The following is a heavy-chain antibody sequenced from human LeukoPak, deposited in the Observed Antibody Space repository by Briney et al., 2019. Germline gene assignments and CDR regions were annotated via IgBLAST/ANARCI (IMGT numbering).Heavy chain of an antibody. J-gene: IGHJ4*02. CDR3: ARVTGYSYGLFDY. CDR1: GYTFTGYY. D-gene: IGHD5-18*01. CDR2: INPNSGGT. Sequence: GASVKVSCKASGYTFTGYYMHWVRQAPGQGLEWMGRINPNSGGTNYAQKFQGRVTMTRDTSISTAYMELSRLRSDDTAVYYCARVTGYSYGLFDYWGQGTLVTVSS. V-gene: IGHV1-2*06.